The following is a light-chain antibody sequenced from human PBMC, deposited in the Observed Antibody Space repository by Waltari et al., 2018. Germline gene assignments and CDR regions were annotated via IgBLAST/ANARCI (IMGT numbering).Light chain of an antibody. V-gene: IGLV1-40*01. J-gene: IGLJ3*02. CDR3: QSYDSSLSGWV. CDR2: GNS. CDR1: SSNIGAGYD. Sequence: QSVLTQPPSVSGAPGQRVTISCTGSSSNIGAGYDVHWYQQLRGTAPKLLIYGNSNRPSGVPDRVSGSKSGTSASLAITGLQAEDEADYYCQSYDSSLSGWVFGGGTKLTVL.